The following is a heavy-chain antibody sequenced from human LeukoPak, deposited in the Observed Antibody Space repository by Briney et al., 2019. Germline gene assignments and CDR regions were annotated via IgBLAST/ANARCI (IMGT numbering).Heavy chain of an antibody. Sequence: GGSLRLSCAVSGFTFSSYWMHWVRQAPGKGLVWVSRIDRDGSRISYADSVKGRFTISRDNGKNTLFLQMNSLRAEDAAVYYCVRGNDYGGPHYWGQGTLVTVSS. CDR1: GFTFSSYW. V-gene: IGHV3-74*01. D-gene: IGHD4-23*01. CDR3: VRGNDYGGPHY. J-gene: IGHJ4*02. CDR2: IDRDGSRI.